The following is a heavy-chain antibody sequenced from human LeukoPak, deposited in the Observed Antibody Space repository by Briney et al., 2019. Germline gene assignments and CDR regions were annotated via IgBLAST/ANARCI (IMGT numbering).Heavy chain of an antibody. Sequence: ASVTVSCKTSGYTFNDYYIHWVRQAPGQGLEWMGWVNPKSGGTKYEQNFQGRVTMTRDTSISTAYMDLSRPTSDDTAVYYCARAGYYDTSGYYHPFDYWGQGILVTVSS. D-gene: IGHD3-22*01. CDR2: VNPKSGGT. CDR1: GYTFNDYY. J-gene: IGHJ4*02. CDR3: ARAGYYDTSGYYHPFDY. V-gene: IGHV1-2*02.